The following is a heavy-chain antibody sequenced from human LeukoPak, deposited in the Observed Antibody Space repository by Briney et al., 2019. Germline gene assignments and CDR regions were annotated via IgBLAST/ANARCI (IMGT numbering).Heavy chain of an antibody. CDR3: EIYTGYDSF. J-gene: IGHJ4*02. D-gene: IGHD5-12*01. Sequence: GASVKVSCKASGYTFTGYDITWVRQATGQGLEWMGWMSPDSGYTGYAQTFQGRVTLTRNTSVSTAFMELSSLRSEDTAVYYCEIYTGYDSFWGQGTLVTVSS. CDR1: GYTFTGYD. CDR2: MSPDSGYT. V-gene: IGHV1-8*01.